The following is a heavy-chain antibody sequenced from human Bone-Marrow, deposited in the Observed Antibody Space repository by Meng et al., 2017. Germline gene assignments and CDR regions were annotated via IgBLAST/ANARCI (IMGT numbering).Heavy chain of an antibody. CDR2: ISYDGSNK. CDR3: ARGSDPYDYVWGSYRYKYYFDY. CDR1: RFTFSSYA. Sequence: GESLKISCAASRFTFSSYAMYWVRQAPGKGLEWVAVISYDGSNKYYADSVKGRFTISRDNSKNTLYLQMNSLRAEDTAVYYCARGSDPYDYVWGSYRYKYYFDYWGQGTLVTVSS. V-gene: IGHV3-30*01. J-gene: IGHJ4*02. D-gene: IGHD3-16*02.